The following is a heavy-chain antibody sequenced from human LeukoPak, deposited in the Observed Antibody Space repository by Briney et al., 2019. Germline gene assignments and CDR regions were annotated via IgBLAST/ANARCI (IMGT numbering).Heavy chain of an antibody. CDR3: AKVSEWYFDL. V-gene: IGHV3-9*01. Sequence: PGGSLRLSCAASGFTFDDYAMHWVRQAPGKGLEWVSGISWNSGSIGYADSVKGRFTISRDNAKNSLYLQMNSLRAEDTALYYCAKVSEWYFDLWGRGTLVTVSS. CDR1: GFTFDDYA. CDR2: ISWNSGSI. J-gene: IGHJ2*01.